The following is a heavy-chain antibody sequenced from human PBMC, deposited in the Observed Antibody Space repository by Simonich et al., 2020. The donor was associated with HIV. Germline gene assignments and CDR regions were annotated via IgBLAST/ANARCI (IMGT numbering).Heavy chain of an antibody. V-gene: IGHV4-38-2*02. D-gene: IGHD5-18*01. J-gene: IGHJ4*02. CDR2: ISHSGST. Sequence: QVQLQESGPGLVKPSETLSLTCAVSGYSTSSGYSWGSLRQPPGKGLGWIGSISHSGSTYYTPSLKSRVTIAVDTSKNQFSLGLRSVTAADTAVYYCAREGADTTMVNWGQGTLVTVSS. CDR1: GYSTSSGYS. CDR3: AREGADTTMVN.